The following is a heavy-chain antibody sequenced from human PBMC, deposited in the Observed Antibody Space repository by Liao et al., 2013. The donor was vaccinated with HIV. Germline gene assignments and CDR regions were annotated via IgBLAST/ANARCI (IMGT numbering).Heavy chain of an antibody. CDR1: GSSIGGNSFC. V-gene: IGHV4-61*02. CDR2: ISRSGST. J-gene: IGHJ3*02. Sequence: QIQLQESGPGLVKPSQTLSLTCTVSGSSIGGNSFCWSWIRQPAGKGPEWIGRISRSGSTTYNPSLKSRVTILVDTSKNEFSLRLSSVTAADTAVYYCAREGVGGLTYYYDSSGHYYRSFDIWGQGTMVTVSS. D-gene: IGHD3-22*01. CDR3: AREGVGGLTYYYDSSGHYYRSFDI.